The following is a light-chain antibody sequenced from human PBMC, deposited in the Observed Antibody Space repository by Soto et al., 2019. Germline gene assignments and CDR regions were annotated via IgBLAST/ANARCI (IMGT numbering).Light chain of an antibody. CDR1: SSDVGGYNY. J-gene: IGLJ1*01. Sequence: QSVLAQPASVSGSPGQSITISCTGTSSDVGGYNYVSWYQQHPGKAPKLMIYDVSDRPSGVSSRFSASKSGNTASLTISGLQAEDEADYYCCSYTSRSTPXVFGTGTKVTVL. V-gene: IGLV2-14*01. CDR3: CSYTSRSTPXV. CDR2: DVS.